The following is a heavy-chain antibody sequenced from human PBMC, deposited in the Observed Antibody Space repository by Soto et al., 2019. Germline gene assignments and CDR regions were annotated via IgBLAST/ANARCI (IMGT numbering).Heavy chain of an antibody. D-gene: IGHD5-12*01. V-gene: IGHV5-51*01. CDR3: ARHSLATQPGDY. J-gene: IGHJ4*02. CDR1: GYGFSTYW. Sequence: ESLKISCKASGYGFSTYWIAWVRQRPGKGLDWMGIIYPGDSDTRYSPSFQGQVTISVDNSIDTAYLEWTTLRASDSAMYYCARHSLATQPGDYWGQGTRVTVSS. CDR2: IYPGDSDT.